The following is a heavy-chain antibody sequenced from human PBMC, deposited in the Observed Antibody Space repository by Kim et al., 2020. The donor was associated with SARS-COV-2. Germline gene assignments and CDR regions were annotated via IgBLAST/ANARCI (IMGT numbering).Heavy chain of an antibody. Sequence: GGSLRLSCTASGFTFGDYAMSWVRQAPGKGLEWVGFIRSKAYGGTTEYAASVKGRFTISRDDYKSIAYLQMNSLKTEDTAVYYCTRAPPRVVVVAATNYYYGMDVWGQGTTVTVSS. V-gene: IGHV3-49*04. J-gene: IGHJ6*02. CDR2: IRSKAYGGTT. D-gene: IGHD2-15*01. CDR1: GFTFGDYA. CDR3: TRAPPRVVVVAATNYYYGMDV.